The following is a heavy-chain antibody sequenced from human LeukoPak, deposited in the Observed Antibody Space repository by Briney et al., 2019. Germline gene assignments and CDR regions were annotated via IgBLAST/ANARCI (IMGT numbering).Heavy chain of an antibody. Sequence: SETLSLTCAVYGGSFSGYYWSWIRQPPGKGLEWIGEINHSGSTNYNPSLKSRVTISVDTSKNQFSLKLSSVTAEDTAVYYCAKLGGHPLHNYYVGVWGKGTTVAVSS. V-gene: IGHV4-34*01. CDR2: INHSGST. CDR1: GGSFSGYY. CDR3: AKLGGHPLHNYYVGV. D-gene: IGHD3-16*01. J-gene: IGHJ6*03.